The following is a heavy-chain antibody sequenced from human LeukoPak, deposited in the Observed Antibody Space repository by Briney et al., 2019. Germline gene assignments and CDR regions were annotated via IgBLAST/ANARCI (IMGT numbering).Heavy chain of an antibody. V-gene: IGHV4-38-2*01. D-gene: IGHD3-16*01. CDR2: IYHSGST. J-gene: IGHJ4*02. CDR1: GYSISSGYY. CDR3: ARWGFGWGPDFDY. Sequence: PSETLSLTCAVSGYSISSGYYWGWIRQPPGKGLEWIGSIYHSGSTYYNPSLKSRVTISVDTSKNQFSLKLSSVTAADTAVYYCARWGFGWGPDFDYWGQGTLVTVSS.